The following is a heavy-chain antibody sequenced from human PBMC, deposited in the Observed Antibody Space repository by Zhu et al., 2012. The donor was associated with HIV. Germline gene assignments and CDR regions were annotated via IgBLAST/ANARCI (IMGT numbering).Heavy chain of an antibody. CDR3: ANTRTSGWYSYAFHV. J-gene: IGHJ3*01. CDR2: IYYGGST. Sequence: QVQLHESGPGLVKPSETLSLTCTVSGGTISSSSSFWAWIRQPPGKGLEWIGSIYYGGSTHYNPSLKSRLTISVDTSKNQFSLKLSSVTAADTALYYCANTRTSGWYSYAFHVWGQGTSGHRLF. CDR1: GGTISSSSSF. V-gene: IGHV4-39*01. D-gene: IGHD6-19*01.